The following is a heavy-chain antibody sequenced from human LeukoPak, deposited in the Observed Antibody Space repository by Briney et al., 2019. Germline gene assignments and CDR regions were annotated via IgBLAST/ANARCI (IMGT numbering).Heavy chain of an antibody. J-gene: IGHJ4*02. Sequence: PSETLSLTCTVSGGSMSNYYWSWIWQPPGKGLEWIGYIYYSGSTDYNPSLKSRVTISVDTSKNQFSLKLSSVTAADTAVYYCARKNGYFDYWGQGTLVTVSS. D-gene: IGHD1-1*01. CDR2: IYYSGST. V-gene: IGHV4-59*01. CDR1: GGSMSNYY. CDR3: ARKNGYFDY.